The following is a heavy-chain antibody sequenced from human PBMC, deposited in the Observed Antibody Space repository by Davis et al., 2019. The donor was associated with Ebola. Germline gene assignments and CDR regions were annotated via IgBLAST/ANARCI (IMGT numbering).Heavy chain of an antibody. Sequence: GESLKISCAASGFTFSSYAMSWVRQAPGKGLEWVSAISGSGGSTYYADSVKGRFTITRDNSKNTLYLQMNSLRAEDTAVYYCARDGEVTPERVLYYYYYGMDVWGQGTTVTVSS. J-gene: IGHJ6*02. D-gene: IGHD2-21*01. V-gene: IGHV3-23*01. CDR2: ISGSGGST. CDR1: GFTFSSYA. CDR3: ARDGEVTPERVLYYYYYGMDV.